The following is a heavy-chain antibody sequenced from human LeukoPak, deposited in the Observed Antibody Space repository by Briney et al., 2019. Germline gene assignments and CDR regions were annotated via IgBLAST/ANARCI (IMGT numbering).Heavy chain of an antibody. Sequence: GSLRLSCAASGFTFNSYSMTWVRQPPGKGLEWIGSIYYSGSTYYNPSLKSRVTISVDTSKNQFSLKLSSVTAADTAVYYCARQGPITMVRGVSYYYYGMDVWGQGTTVTVSS. CDR3: ARQGPITMVRGVSYYYYGMDV. J-gene: IGHJ6*02. CDR2: IYYSGST. D-gene: IGHD3-10*01. V-gene: IGHV4-39*01. CDR1: GFTFNSYS.